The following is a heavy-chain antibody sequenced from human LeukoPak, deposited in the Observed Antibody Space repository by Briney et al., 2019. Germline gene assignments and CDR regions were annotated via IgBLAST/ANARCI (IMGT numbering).Heavy chain of an antibody. CDR2: ISGSGGST. CDR3: ATGPGIAVAGTDYYYYYGMDV. Sequence: GGSLRLSCAASGFTFSSYSMNWVRQAPGKGLEWVSAISGSGGSTYYADSVKGRFTISRDNSKNTLYLQMNSLRAEDTAVYYCATGPGIAVAGTDYYYYYGMDVWGQGTTVTVSS. V-gene: IGHV3-23*01. D-gene: IGHD6-19*01. CDR1: GFTFSSYS. J-gene: IGHJ6*02.